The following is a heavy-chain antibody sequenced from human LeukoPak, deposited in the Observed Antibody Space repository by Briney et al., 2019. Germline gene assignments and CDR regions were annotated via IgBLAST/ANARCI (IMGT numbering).Heavy chain of an antibody. CDR3: ARPIDNGSGSYYFPY. CDR1: GFSFHYYA. J-gene: IGHJ4*02. CDR2: ISYDGTNE. V-gene: IGHV3-30-3*01. D-gene: IGHD3-10*01. Sequence: GRSLRLSCAASGFSFHYYAMHWVRQAPGKGLEWVAVISYDGTNEYYADSVKGRLTISRDNSKNTLYMQMNSLRPEDTAVYYCARPIDNGSGSYYFPYWGQGTLVTVSS.